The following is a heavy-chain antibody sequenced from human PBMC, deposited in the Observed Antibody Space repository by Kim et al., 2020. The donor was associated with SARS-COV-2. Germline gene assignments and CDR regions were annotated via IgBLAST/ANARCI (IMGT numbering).Heavy chain of an antibody. CDR2: VSGSGIHT. D-gene: IGHD3-22*01. Sequence: GGSLRLSCAASGFTFSSYAMSWVRQAPGKGLEWVSTVSGSGIHTYTADSVKGRFTISRDNSKNTLYVQMNSLRAEDTAVYYCAKAFDSSGYFYERAADYGGLGVLVTVSS. CDR1: GFTFSSYA. J-gene: IGHJ4*02. CDR3: AKAFDSSGYFYERAADY. V-gene: IGHV3-23*01.